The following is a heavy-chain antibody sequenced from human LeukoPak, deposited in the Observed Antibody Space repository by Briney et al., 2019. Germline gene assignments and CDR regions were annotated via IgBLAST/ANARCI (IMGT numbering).Heavy chain of an antibody. V-gene: IGHV4-30-2*01. J-gene: IGHJ4*02. Sequence: SQTLSLTCTVSGGSISSGGYYWSWIRQPPGKGLEWIGYIYHSGSTYYNPSLKSRVTISVDRSKNQFSLKLSSVTAADTAVYYCARDFIYGSGSYVNYWGQGTLVTVSS. CDR2: IYHSGST. CDR1: GGSISSGGYY. CDR3: ARDFIYGSGSYVNY. D-gene: IGHD3-10*01.